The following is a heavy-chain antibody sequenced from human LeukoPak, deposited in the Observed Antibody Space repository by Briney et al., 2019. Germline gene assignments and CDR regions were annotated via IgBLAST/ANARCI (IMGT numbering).Heavy chain of an antibody. V-gene: IGHV4-38-2*02. CDR2: IYHSGST. CDR1: GYSISSGYY. D-gene: IGHD4-17*01. CDR3: ARAPTVTTALFDY. J-gene: IGHJ4*02. Sequence: SETLSLTCTVSGYSISSGYYWGWIRQPPGKGLEWIGSIYHSGSTYYNPSLKSRVTISVDTSKNQFSLKLSSVTAADTAVYYCARAPTVTTALFDYWGQGTLVTVSS.